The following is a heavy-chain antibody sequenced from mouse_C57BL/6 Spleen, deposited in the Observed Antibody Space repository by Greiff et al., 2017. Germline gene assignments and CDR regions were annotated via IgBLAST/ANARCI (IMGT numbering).Heavy chain of an antibody. D-gene: IGHD1-1*01. CDR1: GYAFSSYW. CDR2: IYPADGDT. Sequence: QFQLQQSGAELVKPGASVKISCKASGYAFSSYWMNWVKQRPGKGLEWIGQIYPADGDTNYNGKFKGKATLTADKSSSTAYMQLSSLTSEDSAVYFCARYYGSSYRAAMAYWGQGTSVTVSS. CDR3: ARYYGSSYRAAMAY. J-gene: IGHJ4*01. V-gene: IGHV1-80*01.